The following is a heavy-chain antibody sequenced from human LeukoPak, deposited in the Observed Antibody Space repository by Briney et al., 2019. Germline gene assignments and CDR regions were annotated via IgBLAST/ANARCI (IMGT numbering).Heavy chain of an antibody. CDR3: ACKGYYDSSGYPHDAFDI. V-gene: IGHV1-18*01. CDR1: GYTFTSYG. D-gene: IGHD3-22*01. J-gene: IGHJ3*02. CDR2: ISAYNGNT. Sequence: ASVKVSCTASGYTFTSYGISWVRQAPGQGLEWMGWISAYNGNTNYAQKLQGRVTMTTDTSTSTAYMELRSLRSDDTAVYDGACKGYYDSSGYPHDAFDIWGQGTMVTVSS.